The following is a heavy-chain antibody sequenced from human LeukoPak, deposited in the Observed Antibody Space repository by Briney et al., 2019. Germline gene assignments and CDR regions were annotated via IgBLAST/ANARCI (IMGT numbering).Heavy chain of an antibody. D-gene: IGHD2-15*01. J-gene: IGHJ4*02. CDR3: AGQLSCSGGTCYFDY. CDR2: IYYTGST. V-gene: IGHV4-39*01. CDR1: GGSISSNSYY. Sequence: PSETLSLTCTVSGGSISSNSYYWGWIRQPPGRGLEWIGSIYYTGSTYYNPSLKSRVTISVDASKNQFSLKLSSVTAADTAVHYCAGQLSCSGGTCYFDYWGQGTLVTVSS.